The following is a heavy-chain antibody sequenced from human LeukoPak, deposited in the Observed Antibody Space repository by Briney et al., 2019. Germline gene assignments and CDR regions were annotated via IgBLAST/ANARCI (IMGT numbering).Heavy chain of an antibody. Sequence: GESLKISCKGSGYSFTTYWIGWVRQMPGKGLEWMGIIYPDDSDTGYSPSFQGQVTISADKSTSTAYLQWSSLKASDTAMYYCARQEGAVAGTLVYWGQGTQVTVSS. V-gene: IGHV5-51*01. D-gene: IGHD6-19*01. J-gene: IGHJ4*02. CDR2: IYPDDSDT. CDR1: GYSFTTYW. CDR3: ARQEGAVAGTLVY.